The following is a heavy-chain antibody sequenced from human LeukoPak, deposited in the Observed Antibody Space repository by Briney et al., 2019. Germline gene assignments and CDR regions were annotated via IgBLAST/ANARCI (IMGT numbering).Heavy chain of an antibody. D-gene: IGHD3-22*01. CDR1: GFTFSSYS. V-gene: IGHV3-21*01. CDR3: ARESRGYYYDSSGPSGY. J-gene: IGHJ4*02. CDR2: ISSSSYI. Sequence: GGSLRLSCAASGFTFSSYSMNWVRQAPGKGLEWVSSISSSSYIYYADSVKGRFTISRDNAKNSLYLQMNSLRAEDTAVYYCARESRGYYYDSSGPSGYWGQGTLVTVSS.